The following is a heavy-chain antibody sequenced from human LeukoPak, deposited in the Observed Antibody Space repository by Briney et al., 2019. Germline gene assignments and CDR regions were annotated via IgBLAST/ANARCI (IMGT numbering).Heavy chain of an antibody. Sequence: SVKLSCKASVGTFSIYTISWVRQAPGQALEWMGRILNILGKANYAQKLHSRVTITEDKSTRTEYMELSSLRSEGRAVYYCASCSSGPPAFDNWGQGTMVTVSS. CDR3: ASCSSGPPAFDN. CDR2: ILNILGKA. D-gene: IGHD6-19*01. J-gene: IGHJ3*02. V-gene: IGHV1-69*02. CDR1: VGTFSIYT.